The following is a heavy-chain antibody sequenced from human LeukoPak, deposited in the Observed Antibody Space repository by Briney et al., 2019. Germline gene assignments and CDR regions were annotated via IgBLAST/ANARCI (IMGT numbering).Heavy chain of an antibody. CDR2: ISGSGGST. V-gene: IGHV3-23*01. CDR3: AKPYYYDSSGYLYYYYGMDV. Sequence: GGSLRLSCEASGFAFSNYWMSWVRQAPGKGLEWVSAISGSGGSTYYADSVKGRFTISRDNSKNTLYLQMNSLRAEDTAVYYCAKPYYYDSSGYLYYYYGMDVWGQGTTVTVSS. J-gene: IGHJ6*02. CDR1: GFAFSNYW. D-gene: IGHD3-22*01.